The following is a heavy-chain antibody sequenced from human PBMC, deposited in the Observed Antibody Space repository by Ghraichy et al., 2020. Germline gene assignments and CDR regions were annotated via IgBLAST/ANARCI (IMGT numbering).Heavy chain of an antibody. D-gene: IGHD3-10*02. CDR1: GFTFTTAW. J-gene: IGHJ4*02. V-gene: IGHV3-15*01. CDR3: VYQRLTV. Sequence: GGSLRLSCATSGFTFTTAWLSWVRQAPGKGLEWVARIKSEADGGTTDYAAAVRGRFSITRDDSERTVFLQMNNLRPEDTATYVCVYQRLTVWGQGTLVTVSS. CDR2: IKSEADGGTT.